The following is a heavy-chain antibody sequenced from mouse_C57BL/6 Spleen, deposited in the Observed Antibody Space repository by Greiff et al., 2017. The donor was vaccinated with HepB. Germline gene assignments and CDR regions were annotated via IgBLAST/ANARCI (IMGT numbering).Heavy chain of an antibody. V-gene: IGHV1-82*01. D-gene: IGHD2-4*01. Sequence: QVQLKQSGPELVKPGASVKISCKASGYAFSSSWMNWVKQRPGKGLEWIGRIYPGDGDTNYNGKFKGKATLTADKSSSTAYMQLSSLTSEDSAVYFCARRHYDYDPFDYWGQGTTLTVSS. CDR1: GYAFSSSW. J-gene: IGHJ2*01. CDR3: ARRHYDYDPFDY. CDR2: IYPGDGDT.